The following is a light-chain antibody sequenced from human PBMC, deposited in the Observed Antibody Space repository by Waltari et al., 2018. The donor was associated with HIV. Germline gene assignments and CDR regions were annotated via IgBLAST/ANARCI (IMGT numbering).Light chain of an antibody. Sequence: VLTQSPGTLSLSTGERATLSCRASQSVSSSYLAWYQQKPGQAPRLLIYGASSRATGIPDRFSGSGSGTDFTLTISRLEPEDFAVYYCQQYGSSPPYTFGQGTKLEIK. V-gene: IGKV3-20*01. J-gene: IGKJ2*01. CDR1: QSVSSSY. CDR2: GAS. CDR3: QQYGSSPPYT.